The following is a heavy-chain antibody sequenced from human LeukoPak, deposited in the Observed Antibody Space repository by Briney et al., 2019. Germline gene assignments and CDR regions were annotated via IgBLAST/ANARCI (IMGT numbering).Heavy chain of an antibody. V-gene: IGHV1-69*13. J-gene: IGHJ4*02. CDR3: ARPRYYYDSSGYDYSYYFDY. D-gene: IGHD3-22*01. Sequence: ASVKVSCKASGGTFSSYAISWVRQAPGQGLEWMGGIIPIFGTANYAQKFQGRVTITADESTSTAYKELSSLRSEDTAVYYCARPRYYYDSSGYDYSYYFDYWGQGTLVTVSS. CDR1: GGTFSSYA. CDR2: IIPIFGTA.